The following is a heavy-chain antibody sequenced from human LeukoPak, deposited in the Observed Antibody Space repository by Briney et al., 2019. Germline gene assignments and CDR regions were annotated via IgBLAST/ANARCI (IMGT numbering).Heavy chain of an antibody. V-gene: IGHV3-30*18. D-gene: IGHD6-19*01. Sequence: PGGSLRLSCAASGFTFSSYGMHWVRQAPGKGLEWVAVISYDGNNKYYADSVKGRFTISRDNSKNTLYLQMNSLRAEDTAVYHCAKDRVSGKWDLDYWGQGTLVTVSS. CDR3: AKDRVSGKWDLDY. J-gene: IGHJ4*02. CDR1: GFTFSSYG. CDR2: ISYDGNNK.